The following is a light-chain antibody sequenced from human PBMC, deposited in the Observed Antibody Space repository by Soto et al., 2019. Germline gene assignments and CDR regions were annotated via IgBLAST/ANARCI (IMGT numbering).Light chain of an antibody. Sequence: QSALTHPASVSGSPGQSITISCTGTSSDVGSYNLVSWYQQHPGKAPKLMIYEVSKRPSGVSNRFSGSKSGNTASPTISGLQAEDEADYYCCSYAGSSTYVFGTGTKVTVL. V-gene: IGLV2-23*02. CDR2: EVS. CDR3: CSYAGSSTYV. CDR1: SSDVGSYNL. J-gene: IGLJ1*01.